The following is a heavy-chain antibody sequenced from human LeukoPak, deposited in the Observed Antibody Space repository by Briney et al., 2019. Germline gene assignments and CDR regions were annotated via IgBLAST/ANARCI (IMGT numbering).Heavy chain of an antibody. J-gene: IGHJ4*02. V-gene: IGHV3-33*01. CDR2: IWYDGSNK. D-gene: IGHD3-9*01. CDR3: ARGGVYDILTGYYNVFDY. Sequence: GGSLRLSCAASGFTFSSYGTHWVRQAPGKGLEWVAVIWYDGSNKYYADSVKGRFTISRDNSKNTLYLQMNSLRAEDTAVYYCARGGVYDILTGYYNVFDYWGQGTLVTVSS. CDR1: GFTFSSYG.